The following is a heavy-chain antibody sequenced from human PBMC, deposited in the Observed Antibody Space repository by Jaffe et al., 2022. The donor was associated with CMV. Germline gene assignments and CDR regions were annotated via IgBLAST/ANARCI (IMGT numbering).Heavy chain of an antibody. CDR3: ARRGSSGYYYADRWSSYFDY. J-gene: IGHJ4*02. Sequence: QLQLQESGPGLVKPSETLSLTCTVSGGSISSSSYYWGWIRQPPGKGLEWIGSIYYSGSTYYNPSLKSRVTISVDTSKNQFSLKLSSVTAADTAVYYCARRGSSGYYYADRWSSYFDYWGQGTLVTVSS. CDR1: GGSISSSSYY. CDR2: IYYSGST. D-gene: IGHD3-22*01. V-gene: IGHV4-39*01.